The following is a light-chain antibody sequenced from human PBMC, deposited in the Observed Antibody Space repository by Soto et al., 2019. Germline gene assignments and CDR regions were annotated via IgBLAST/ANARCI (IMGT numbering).Light chain of an antibody. CDR1: QSVNDY. Sequence: EIVLAQSPATLSFSPGVRATFLCRASQSVNDYLAWYQQRPGQAPRLLIYHASNRATGIPARLSDSGSGTDFTLTISSREPGDFAVYYCQQRSDGPLTFGGGTKVEIK. V-gene: IGKV3-11*01. CDR3: QQRSDGPLT. J-gene: IGKJ4*01. CDR2: HAS.